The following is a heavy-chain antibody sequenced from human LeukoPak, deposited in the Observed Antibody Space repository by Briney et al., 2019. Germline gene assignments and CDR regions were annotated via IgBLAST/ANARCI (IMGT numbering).Heavy chain of an antibody. Sequence: SETLSLTCAVYGGSFSGYCWSWIRQPPGKGLEWIREINHSGSTNYNPSLKSRVTISVDTSKNQFSLKLSSVTAADTAVYYCARGYSRRYYDSSGYYYYWGQGTLVTVSS. CDR3: ARGYSRRYYDSSGYYYY. D-gene: IGHD3-22*01. V-gene: IGHV4-34*01. CDR2: INHSGST. CDR1: GGSFSGYC. J-gene: IGHJ4*02.